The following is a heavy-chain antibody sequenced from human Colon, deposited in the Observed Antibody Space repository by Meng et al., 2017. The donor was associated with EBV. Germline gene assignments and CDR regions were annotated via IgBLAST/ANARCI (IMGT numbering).Heavy chain of an antibody. V-gene: IGHV4-30-4*01. J-gene: IGHJ4*02. Sequence: HGQLPESGPGLVEPSQILSLTCTVSGGSMSSGNYYWSCIRQPPGKGLEWIGYIHHSGSAYYNPSLKSRVSISVDTSKSQFSLNLNSMTAADTAVYYCASFDHIPRRNYFDYWGQGTLVTVSS. CDR3: ASFDHIPRRNYFDY. CDR1: GGSMSSGNYY. CDR2: IHHSGSA. D-gene: IGHD2-21*01.